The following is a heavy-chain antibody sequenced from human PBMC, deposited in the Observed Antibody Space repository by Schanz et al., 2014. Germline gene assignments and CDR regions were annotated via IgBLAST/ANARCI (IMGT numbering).Heavy chain of an antibody. Sequence: QVQLIQSGAEVKKPGASVKVSCTASGYTFTTYYMLWVRQAPGQGLEWVGRFIPILDVGNYAQQFQGRVTFTADKSTSTAYMELSSLRSEDTAVYYCASSGAGYSSSWDFDYWGQGTLVTVSS. CDR2: FIPILDVG. V-gene: IGHV1-69*09. D-gene: IGHD6-13*01. J-gene: IGHJ4*02. CDR3: ASSGAGYSSSWDFDY. CDR1: GYTFTTYY.